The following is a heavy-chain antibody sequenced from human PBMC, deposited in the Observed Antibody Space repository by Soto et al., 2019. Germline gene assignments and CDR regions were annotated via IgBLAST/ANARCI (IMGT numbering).Heavy chain of an antibody. J-gene: IGHJ4*02. V-gene: IGHV3-48*02. CDR2: ISTSGATR. CDR1: GFTFSTDS. D-gene: IGHD6-19*01. CDR3: ARFFGSGFDF. Sequence: EVQLVESGGGLVQPGGSLRLSCVASGFTFSTDSMNWVRQAPGKGLEWVAHISTSGATRYYAASVKSRFTISRDNAKTSLYLQMASLRNEDTAVYFCARFFGSGFDFWGLGTLVTVSS.